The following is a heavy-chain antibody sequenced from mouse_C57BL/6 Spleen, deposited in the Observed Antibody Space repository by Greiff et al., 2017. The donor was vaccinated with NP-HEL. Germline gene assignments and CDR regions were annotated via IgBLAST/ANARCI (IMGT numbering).Heavy chain of an antibody. V-gene: IGHV1-55*01. D-gene: IGHD2-1*01. Sequence: QVQLQQPGAELVKPGASVKMSCKASGYTFTSYWMTWVKQRPGQGLEWIGAIYPGSGSTNYNEKFKSKATLTVDTSSSTAYMQLSSLTSEDSAVYYCAREGGIYYGNYGWYFDVWGTGTTVTVSS. J-gene: IGHJ1*03. CDR1: GYTFTSYW. CDR3: AREGGIYYGNYGWYFDV. CDR2: IYPGSGST.